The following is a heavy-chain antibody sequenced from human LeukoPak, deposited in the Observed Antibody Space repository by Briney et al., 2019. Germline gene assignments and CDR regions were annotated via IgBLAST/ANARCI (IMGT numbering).Heavy chain of an antibody. CDR1: GYRFTNYW. CDR3: ARPTTGTNWFDY. V-gene: IGHV5-51*01. Sequence: GESLKISCKGSGYRFTNYWIGWVRQMPGKGVEWMGIIYPGDSDTRYSPSCQGQVTISVDKSISTAHLQWSSLKASATATYYCARPTTGTNWFDYWGQGTLVTVSS. D-gene: IGHD1-1*01. J-gene: IGHJ4*02. CDR2: IYPGDSDT.